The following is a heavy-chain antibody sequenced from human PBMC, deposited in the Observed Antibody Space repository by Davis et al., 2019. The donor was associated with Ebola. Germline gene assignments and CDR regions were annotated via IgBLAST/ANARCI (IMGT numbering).Heavy chain of an antibody. CDR3: ARDPTTIWDYYNGMDV. Sequence: SLKISCAASGFTFSDYYMSWIRQAPGKGLEWVSYISSSGSTIYYADSVKGRFTISRDNAKNSLYLQMNSLRAEDTAVYYCARDPTTIWDYYNGMDVWGQGTTVTVSS. CDR1: GFTFSDYY. V-gene: IGHV3-11*01. D-gene: IGHD3-3*01. CDR2: ISSSGSTI. J-gene: IGHJ6*02.